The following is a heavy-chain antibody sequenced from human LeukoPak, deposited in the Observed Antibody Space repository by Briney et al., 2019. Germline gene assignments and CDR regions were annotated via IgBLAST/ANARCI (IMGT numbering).Heavy chain of an antibody. D-gene: IGHD3-16*01. J-gene: IGHJ4*02. V-gene: IGHV3-21*01. CDR3: AREGGLYYFDY. Sequence: GGSLRLSCAVSGFTFSFYTMNWVRQAPGKGLEWVSSISSSSSYIYYADSVKGRFTISRDNAKNSLYLQMNSLRAEDTAVYYCAREGGLYYFDYWGQGTLVTVSS. CDR2: ISSSSSYI. CDR1: GFTFSFYT.